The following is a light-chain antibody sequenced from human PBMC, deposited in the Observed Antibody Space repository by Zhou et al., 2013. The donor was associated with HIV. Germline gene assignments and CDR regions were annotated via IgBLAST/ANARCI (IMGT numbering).Light chain of an antibody. Sequence: EIVMTQSPATLSVSPGERATLSCRASQSVNTNVAWYQQKPGQAPRLLIYGASTRANAIPARFSGSGSGTEFTLTISSLQPEDFAIYFCQQYNNWPRTFGQGTKVDIK. CDR2: GAS. V-gene: IGKV3-15*01. CDR3: QQYNNWPRT. J-gene: IGKJ1*01. CDR1: QSVNTN.